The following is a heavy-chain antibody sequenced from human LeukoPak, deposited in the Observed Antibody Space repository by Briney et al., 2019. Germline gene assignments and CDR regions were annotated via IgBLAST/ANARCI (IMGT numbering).Heavy chain of an antibody. CDR3: ARNRGWYAMDV. V-gene: IGHV4-61*01. J-gene: IGHJ6*02. D-gene: IGHD6-19*01. Sequence: SETLSLTCTVSGDSVSSPNSHWSWIWQPPGKGLEWIGHIYYNGNTNYNPSLKSRVTISLDTSKNRFSLELSSVTAADTAVYYCARNRGWYAMDVWGQGTTVTVSS. CDR2: IYYNGNT. CDR1: GDSVSSPNSH.